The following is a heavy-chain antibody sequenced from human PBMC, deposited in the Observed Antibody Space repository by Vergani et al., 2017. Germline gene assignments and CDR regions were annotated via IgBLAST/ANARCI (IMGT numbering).Heavy chain of an antibody. D-gene: IGHD3-10*01. V-gene: IGHV4-59*01. CDR2: IYYSGST. CDR1: GGSISSYY. CDR3: ARIKKYYYGSGSYYYFDY. Sequence: QVQLQESGPGLVKPSETLSLTCTVSGGSISSYYWSWIRQPPGKGLEWIGYIYYSGSTNYNPSLKSRVTISVDTSKNQFSLKLSSVTAADTAVYYCARIKKYYYGSGSYYYFDYWGQGTLVTVSS. J-gene: IGHJ4*02.